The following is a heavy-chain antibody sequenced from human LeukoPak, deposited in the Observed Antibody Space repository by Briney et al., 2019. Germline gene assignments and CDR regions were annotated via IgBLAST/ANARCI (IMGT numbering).Heavy chain of an antibody. V-gene: IGHV6-1*01. J-gene: IGHJ4*02. D-gene: IGHD7-27*01. CDR2: TYYRSKWYH. Sequence: SQTLSLTCAISGDSVSSYTANWNWIRQSPSRGLEWLGRTYYRSKWYHDYAVSVKSRITINPDTSKNQFSLQLNSVTPEDTAVYYCAIVSRGRDRTGEPTFYFDYWGQGALVTVSS. CDR3: AIVSRGRDRTGEPTFYFDY. CDR1: GDSVSSYTAN.